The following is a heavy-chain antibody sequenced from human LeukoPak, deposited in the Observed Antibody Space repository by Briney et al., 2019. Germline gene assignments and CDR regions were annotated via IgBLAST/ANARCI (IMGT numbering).Heavy chain of an antibody. CDR1: GFTFRDHY. D-gene: IGHD5-12*01. V-gene: IGHV3-11*01. CDR2: ISPSGSGI. Sequence: GGSLRLSCAASGFTFRDHYMSWIRQAPGEGLEWLSYISPSGSGIYYADSVKGRFTISRDNAKTSLYLQMSSLRAADTSVYYCARVGLGYDAFDVWSQGTMVTVSS. J-gene: IGHJ3*01. CDR3: ARVGLGYDAFDV.